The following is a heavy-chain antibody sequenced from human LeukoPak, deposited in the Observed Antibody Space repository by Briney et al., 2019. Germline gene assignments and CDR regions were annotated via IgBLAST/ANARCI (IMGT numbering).Heavy chain of an antibody. D-gene: IGHD6-13*01. V-gene: IGHV3-21*01. CDR2: ISSSSSYI. CDR1: GFAFSSYS. Sequence: GGSLRLSCAASGFAFSSYSMNWVRQAPGKGLEWVSSISSSSSYIYYADSVRGRFTISRDNAKNSLYLQMNSLRAGDTAVYYCARLGAAAANDAFDIWGQGTMVTVSS. J-gene: IGHJ3*02. CDR3: ARLGAAAANDAFDI.